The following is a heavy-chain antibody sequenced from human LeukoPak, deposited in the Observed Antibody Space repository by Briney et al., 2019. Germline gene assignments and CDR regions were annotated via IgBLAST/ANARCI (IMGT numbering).Heavy chain of an antibody. J-gene: IGHJ4*02. D-gene: IGHD2-15*01. V-gene: IGHV4-39*01. CDR1: GGSITTSSYY. CDR2: IYYTGGT. CDR3: ARVIKVVAATYYFDY. Sequence: SETLSLTCSVSGGSITTSSYYWGWIRQPPEKGLEWIGSIYYTGGTHYSPSLKSRVTMSVDTSKNQFSLKLSSVTAADTAVYYCARVIKVVAATYYFDYWGQGTLVTVSS.